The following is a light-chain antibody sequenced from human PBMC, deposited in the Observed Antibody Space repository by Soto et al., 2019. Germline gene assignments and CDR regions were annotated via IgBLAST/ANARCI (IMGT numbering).Light chain of an antibody. CDR2: TGS. V-gene: IGKV1-12*01. CDR3: QQTLSFPPT. Sequence: DIQMTQSPSSVSASVGDRVTSTCRASQALDSWLAWYQQKPGEAPKLLIFTGSLLHSGVPPRFSGSGSGTDFTLTISSLQPEDFATYYCQQTLSFPPTFGQGTKVDIK. J-gene: IGKJ1*01. CDR1: QALDSW.